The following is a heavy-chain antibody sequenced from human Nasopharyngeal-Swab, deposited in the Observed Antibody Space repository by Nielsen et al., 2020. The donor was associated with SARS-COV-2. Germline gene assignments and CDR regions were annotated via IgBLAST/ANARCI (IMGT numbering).Heavy chain of an antibody. V-gene: IGHV3-74*01. J-gene: IGHJ5*02. CDR3: ARQRGGIVILTLDP. CDR1: GFTFSSDS. Sequence: GGSLRLTCAASGFTFSSDSMHWVRQVPGKGLLWVAHIDSDGSSTTYADSVKGRFTISRDNAKNTLYLQMNSLRAEDTAVYYCARQRGGIVILTLDPWGQGTLVTVSS. CDR2: IDSDGSST. D-gene: IGHD3/OR15-3a*01.